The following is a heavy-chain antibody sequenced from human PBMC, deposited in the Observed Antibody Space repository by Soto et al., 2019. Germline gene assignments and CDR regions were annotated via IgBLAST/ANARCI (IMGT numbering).Heavy chain of an antibody. D-gene: IGHD3-16*01. Sequence: EVQLLESGGGLVQPGGSLRLSCAASGFTFNTYAMSWVRQAPGKGREWVSSISRSGRSTYYADSVKGRVTISRDNSESTLYLQMNRLRIEDTAVYYCTKERGMGDTECFHHWGQGVLVIVSS. CDR3: TKERGMGDTECFHH. CDR2: ISRSGRST. V-gene: IGHV3-23*01. CDR1: GFTFNTYA. J-gene: IGHJ1*01.